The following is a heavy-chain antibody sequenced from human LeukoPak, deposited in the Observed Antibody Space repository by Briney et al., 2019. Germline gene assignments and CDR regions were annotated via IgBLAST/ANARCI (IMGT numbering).Heavy chain of an antibody. CDR3: ASCSGGSCRRGTRYYYYMDV. D-gene: IGHD2-15*01. Sequence: SETLSLTCAVSGYSISSGYYWGWSRRPPGKGRKGFGRFFIVGSTYYNPSLKSRVTISVDTSKNQFSLKLSSVTAADTAAYYCASCSGGSCRRGTRYYYYMDVWGKGTTVTVSS. V-gene: IGHV4-38-2*01. J-gene: IGHJ6*03. CDR1: GYSISSGYY. CDR2: FFIVGST.